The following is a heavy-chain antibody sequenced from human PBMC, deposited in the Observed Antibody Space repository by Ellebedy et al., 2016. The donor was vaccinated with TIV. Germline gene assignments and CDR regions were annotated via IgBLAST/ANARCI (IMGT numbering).Heavy chain of an antibody. Sequence: MPSETLSLTCTVSGGSISSYYWSWIRQHAGKGLEWIGRIYSSGSTNYNPTLKSRVTMSVDTSKNQFSLKLSSVTAADTAVYYCARGVITNDYYSMDVWGQGTTVTVSS. CDR3: ARGVITNDYYSMDV. D-gene: IGHD3-22*01. CDR1: GGSISSYY. CDR2: IYSSGST. V-gene: IGHV4-4*07. J-gene: IGHJ6*02.